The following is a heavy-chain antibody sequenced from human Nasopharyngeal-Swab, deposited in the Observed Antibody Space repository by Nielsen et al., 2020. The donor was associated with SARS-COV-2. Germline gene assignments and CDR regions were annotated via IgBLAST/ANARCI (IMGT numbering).Heavy chain of an antibody. V-gene: IGHV3-7*03. CDR2: IKQEGSER. D-gene: IGHD6-19*01. CDR1: GFNFNNYW. CDR3: TKDHVRGWQLDS. J-gene: IGHJ4*02. Sequence: GESLKISCAASGFNFNNYWMSWVRQAPGKGLEWVANIKQEGSERHYLESVRGRFTISRDNAKNSVFLQMNNLRAEDTAVYYCTKDHVRGWQLDSWGQGTLVTVSS.